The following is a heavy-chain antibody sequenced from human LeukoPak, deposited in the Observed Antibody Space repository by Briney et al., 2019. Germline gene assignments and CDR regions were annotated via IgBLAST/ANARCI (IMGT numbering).Heavy chain of an antibody. J-gene: IGHJ4*02. CDR2: IYYSGST. CDR1: GGPISSSSYY. Sequence: PSETLSLTCTVSGGPISSSSYYWGWIRQPPGKGLEWIGSIYYSGSTYYNPSLKSRVTISVDTSKNQFSLKLSSVTAADTAVYYCARCIAAAGTGDYWGQGTLVTVSS. V-gene: IGHV4-39*01. D-gene: IGHD6-13*01. CDR3: ARCIAAAGTGDY.